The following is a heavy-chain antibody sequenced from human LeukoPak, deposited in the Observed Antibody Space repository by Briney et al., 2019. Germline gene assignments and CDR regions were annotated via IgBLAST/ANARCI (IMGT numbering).Heavy chain of an antibody. CDR1: GFTFSSYA. Sequence: GGSLRLSCAASGFTFSSYAMSWVRQAPGKGLEWVSGISGSDGTTHCADSVQGRFTISRDNFKNTLYLQMESLRAEDTAVYYCAKHDTAGPTGYFDYWGQGTLVSVSS. D-gene: IGHD1-1*01. CDR3: AKHDTAGPTGYFDY. J-gene: IGHJ4*02. V-gene: IGHV3-23*01. CDR2: ISGSDGTT.